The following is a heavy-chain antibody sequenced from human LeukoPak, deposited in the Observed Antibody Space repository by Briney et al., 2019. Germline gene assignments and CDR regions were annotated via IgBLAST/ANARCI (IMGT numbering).Heavy chain of an antibody. D-gene: IGHD6-6*01. J-gene: IGHJ4*02. CDR3: ARDRRSIAARPGCFDY. Sequence: GGSLRLSCAASRFTFSSYSMNWVRQAPGKGLEWVSSISSSSSYIYYADSVKGRFTISRDNAKNSLYLQMNSLRAEDTAVYYCARDRRSIAARPGCFDYWGPGTLVTVSS. V-gene: IGHV3-21*01. CDR2: ISSSSSYI. CDR1: RFTFSSYS.